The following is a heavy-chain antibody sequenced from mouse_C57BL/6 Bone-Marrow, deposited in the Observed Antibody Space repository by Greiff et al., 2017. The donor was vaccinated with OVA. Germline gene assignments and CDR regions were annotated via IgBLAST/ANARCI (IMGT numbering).Heavy chain of an antibody. CDR2: IYPGDGDT. CDR1: GYAFSSSW. V-gene: IGHV1-82*01. CDR3: AREKKSIYYGIYYSMDY. D-gene: IGHD2-1*01. Sequence: QVQLKESGPELVKPGASVKISCKASGYAFSSSWMNWVKQRPGKGLEWIGRIYPGDGDTNYNGKFKGKATLTADKSSSTAYMQLSSLTSEYSAVYYCAREKKSIYYGIYYSMDYWGQGTTVTVSS. J-gene: IGHJ4*01.